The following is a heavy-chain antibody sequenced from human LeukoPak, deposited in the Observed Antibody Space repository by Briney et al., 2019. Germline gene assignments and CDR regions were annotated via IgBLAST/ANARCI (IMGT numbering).Heavy chain of an antibody. CDR2: ISGSGGST. CDR1: GFTFSSYA. J-gene: IGHJ4*02. CDR3: AKFDTYSGYGDG. V-gene: IGHV3-23*01. Sequence: GGSLRLSCAASGFTFSSYAMSWVRQAPGKGLEWVSAISGSGGSTHYADSVKGRFTISRDNSKNTLYLQMNSLRAEDTAVYYCAKFDTYSGYGDGWGQGTLVTVSS. D-gene: IGHD5-12*01.